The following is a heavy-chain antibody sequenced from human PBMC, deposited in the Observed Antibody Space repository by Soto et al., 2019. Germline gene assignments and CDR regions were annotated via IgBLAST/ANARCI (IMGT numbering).Heavy chain of an antibody. CDR1: GGSITSYH. CDR2: MFYGVST. Sequence: PSETLSLTCVVSGGSITSYHWGWIRQPPGKGLEWIGSMFYGVSTYYNPSLKSRVTVSVDTSKNQFSLNLRSVTAADTAVYYCARLPSRHLVDYWGQGTMVIVSA. CDR3: ARLPSRHLVDY. V-gene: IGHV4-39*01. D-gene: IGHD3-3*02. J-gene: IGHJ4*02.